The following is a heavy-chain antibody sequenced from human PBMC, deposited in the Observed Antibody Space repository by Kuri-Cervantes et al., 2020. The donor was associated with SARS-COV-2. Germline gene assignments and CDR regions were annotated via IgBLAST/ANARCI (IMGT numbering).Heavy chain of an antibody. CDR2: FYTNERI. CDR1: GASISNGRYY. D-gene: IGHD5-18*01. CDR3: ARDVVHTYGWRAFDY. Sequence: LRLSCTVSGASISNGRYYWSWIRQTAGKGLEWIGRFYTNERINYNPSLKSRVTISVDTSTIQFSLRPTSVPAADTAVYYCARDVVHTYGWRAFDYWGQGSLVTVSS. V-gene: IGHV4-61*02. J-gene: IGHJ4*02.